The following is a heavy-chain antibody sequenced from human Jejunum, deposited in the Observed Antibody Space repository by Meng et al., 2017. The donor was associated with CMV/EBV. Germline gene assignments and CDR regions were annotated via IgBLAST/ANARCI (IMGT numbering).Heavy chain of an antibody. D-gene: IGHD3-16*02. CDR1: FRRFD. CDR2: IIPMFGTG. CDR3: ARDVRGSGRLDHYYGMDV. J-gene: IGHJ6*02. Sequence: FRRFDISWVRQAPGQGLEWMGAIIPMFGTGKYAQKFQGRVTITADESTNTAYMELSSLRSEDTAVYSCARDVRGSGRLDHYYGMDVWGQGTTVTV. V-gene: IGHV1-69*01.